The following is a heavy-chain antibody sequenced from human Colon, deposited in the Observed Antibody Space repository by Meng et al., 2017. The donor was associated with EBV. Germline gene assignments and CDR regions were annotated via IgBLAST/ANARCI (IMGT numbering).Heavy chain of an antibody. CDR3: ARRRGGSGRDC. D-gene: IGHD3-10*01. CDR1: GGSISSSHYY. J-gene: IGHJ4*02. Sequence: QLPLEESGPGVVKPSATLCPTCTGSGGSISSSHYYWGWVRPPQGMELMWIVNLNHSGSTSDNPSLRSRVIMFVDTSKNHFSLMWTFVTATDTAVYYCARRRGGSGRDCWGQGTLVTVSS. CDR2: LNHSGST. V-gene: IGHV4-39*02.